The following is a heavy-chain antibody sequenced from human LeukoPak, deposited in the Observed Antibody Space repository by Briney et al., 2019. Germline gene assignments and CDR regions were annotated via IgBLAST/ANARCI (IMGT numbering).Heavy chain of an antibody. CDR1: GGSISSSSYY. Sequence: SETLSLTCTVSGGSISSSSYYWGWIRQPPGKGLEWIGTFHYSGSTYYNPSLKSRITISVSMSKNQFSLKLISVTAADTAVYYCARLYRKTYKWNDQPDYWGQGTLVTVSS. D-gene: IGHD1-20*01. V-gene: IGHV4-39*07. CDR2: FHYSGST. J-gene: IGHJ4*02. CDR3: ARLYRKTYKWNDQPDY.